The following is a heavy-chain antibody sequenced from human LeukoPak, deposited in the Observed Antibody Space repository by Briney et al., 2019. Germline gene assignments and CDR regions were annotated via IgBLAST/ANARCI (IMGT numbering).Heavy chain of an antibody. D-gene: IGHD3-3*01. J-gene: IGHJ4*02. CDR3: ATPGRGDYDFWSGYYGY. CDR1: GYTFTGYY. V-gene: IGHV1-2*04. Sequence: ASVKVSCKASGYTFTGYYMHWVRQAPGQGLEWMGWINPNSGGTNYAQKFQGWVTMTRDTSISTAYMELSRLRSDDTAVYYCATPGRGDYDFWSGYYGYWGQGTLVTVSS. CDR2: INPNSGGT.